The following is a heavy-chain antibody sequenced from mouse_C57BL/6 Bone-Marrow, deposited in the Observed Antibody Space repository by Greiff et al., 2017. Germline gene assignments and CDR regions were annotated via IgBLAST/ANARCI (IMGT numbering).Heavy chain of an antibody. D-gene: IGHD1-1*01. V-gene: IGHV1-42*01. Sequence: EVQLQQSGPELVKPGASVKISCKASGYSFTGYYMNWVKQSPEKSLEWIGEINPSTGGTTYNQKFKAKATLTVDKSSSTADMQLKSLTSEDSAVYYCARPYYCGSSYGYWGQGTTLTVSS. CDR1: GYSFTGYY. CDR2: INPSTGGT. J-gene: IGHJ2*01. CDR3: ARPYYCGSSYGY.